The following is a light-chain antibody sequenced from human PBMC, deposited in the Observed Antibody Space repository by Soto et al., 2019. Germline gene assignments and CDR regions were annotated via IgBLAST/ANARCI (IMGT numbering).Light chain of an antibody. Sequence: ETVLTQAPGTLALSPRERATLSCSASQSVSSSYLAWYQQKPGQAPRLLIYGASSRATGIPDRFSGSGSGTDFTLTISGLEPEDFAVYSCQHYDSSPTFGGGTKVDIK. CDR1: QSVSSSY. V-gene: IGKV3-20*01. CDR2: GAS. CDR3: QHYDSSPT. J-gene: IGKJ4*01.